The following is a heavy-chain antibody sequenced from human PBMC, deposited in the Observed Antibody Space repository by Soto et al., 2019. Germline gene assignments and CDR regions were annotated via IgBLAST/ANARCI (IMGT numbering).Heavy chain of an antibody. CDR1: GDSITSYC. J-gene: IGHJ4*02. CDR3: ARERAQRGYAYYFDY. D-gene: IGHD5-12*01. CDR2: IYYSGST. Sequence: PSETHSHPCTVSGDSITSYCWSWIRQPPGKGLEWIGYIYYSGSTNYNPPLKSRVAISVDTAKNQFSLQLRSVTAADTAIYYCARERAQRGYAYYFDYWALGTLVTVSS. V-gene: IGHV4-59*01.